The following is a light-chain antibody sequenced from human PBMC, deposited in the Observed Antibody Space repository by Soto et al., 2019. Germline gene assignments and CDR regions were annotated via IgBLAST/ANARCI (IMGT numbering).Light chain of an antibody. V-gene: IGKV1-5*03. Sequence: DIQMTQSPSTLSASVGDRVTITCRASQSISSWLAWYQQKPGKAPKLLNYEASTLESGVPSRFGGSGSGTDFTLTISSLQPDDFATYYCQQYNTYSRTFGPGTKVEI. CDR3: QQYNTYSRT. CDR1: QSISSW. CDR2: EAS. J-gene: IGKJ1*01.